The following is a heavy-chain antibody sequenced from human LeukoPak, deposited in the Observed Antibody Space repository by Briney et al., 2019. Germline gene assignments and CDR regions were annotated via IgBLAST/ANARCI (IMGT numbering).Heavy chain of an antibody. CDR1: GFTFSSYG. CDR3: ARDGSSGWHPFDY. J-gene: IGHJ4*02. Sequence: GGSLRLSCAASGFTFSSYGMHWVRQAPGKGLEWVAFIRYDGSNKYYADSVKGRFTISRDNAKNSLYLQMNSLRAEDTAAYYCARDGSSGWHPFDYWGQGTLVTVSS. CDR2: IRYDGSNK. V-gene: IGHV3-30*02. D-gene: IGHD6-19*01.